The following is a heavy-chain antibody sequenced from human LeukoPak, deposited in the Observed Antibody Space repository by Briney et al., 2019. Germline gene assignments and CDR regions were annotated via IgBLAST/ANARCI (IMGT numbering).Heavy chain of an antibody. Sequence: SETLSLTCAVYGGSFSGYYCSWIRQPPGKGLEWIGEINHSGSTNYNPSLKSRVTISVDTSKNQFSLKLSSVTDADTAVYYCARRRGMRDYDILTGVNGYYFDYWGQGTLVTVSS. CDR2: INHSGST. CDR1: GGSFSGYY. V-gene: IGHV4-34*01. CDR3: ARRRGMRDYDILTGVNGYYFDY. J-gene: IGHJ4*02. D-gene: IGHD3-9*01.